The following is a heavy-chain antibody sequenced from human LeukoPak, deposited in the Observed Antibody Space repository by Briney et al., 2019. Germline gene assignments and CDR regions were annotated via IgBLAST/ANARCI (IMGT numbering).Heavy chain of an antibody. CDR1: GYTFTGYY. J-gene: IGHJ4*02. CDR3: ARERLKWLAYHPDY. V-gene: IGHV1-2*02. D-gene: IGHD6-19*01. CDR2: INPNSGGT. Sequence: ASVKVSCKTSGYTFTGYYMHWVRQAPGQGLEWMGWINPNSGGTNYAQKFQGRVTMTRDTSISTAYMELSGLRSDDTAVYYCARERLKWLAYHPDYWGQGTLVTVSS.